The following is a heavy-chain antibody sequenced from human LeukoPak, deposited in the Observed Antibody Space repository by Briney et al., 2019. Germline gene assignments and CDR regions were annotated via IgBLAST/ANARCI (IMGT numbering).Heavy chain of an antibody. CDR1: GFTFSNYA. CDR3: AKDVRNSFAAYGMDV. CDR2: ISGSGGST. D-gene: IGHD2-21*01. Sequence: PGGSLRLSCAASGFTFSNYAMSWVRQAPGKGLEWVSAISGSGGSTYYADSVKGRFTISRDNSKNTLYLQMNSLRAEDTAVYYCAKDVRNSFAAYGMDVWGQGTTVTVSS. V-gene: IGHV3-23*01. J-gene: IGHJ6*02.